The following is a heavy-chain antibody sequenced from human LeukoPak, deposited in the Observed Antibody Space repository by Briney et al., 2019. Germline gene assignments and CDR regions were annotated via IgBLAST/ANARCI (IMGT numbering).Heavy chain of an antibody. V-gene: IGHV1-2*02. CDR3: ARGRSNTSWFGWFDP. Sequence: ASARVSCKASGYTFTGYLIHWVRQAPGQGLEWMGWINPNSGATYYAQKFQGRVTMARDSSISTAYVELSRLKSGDTAVYYCARGRSNTSWFGWFDPWSQGTRVTVSS. CDR2: INPNSGAT. CDR1: GYTFTGYL. J-gene: IGHJ5*02. D-gene: IGHD3-10*01.